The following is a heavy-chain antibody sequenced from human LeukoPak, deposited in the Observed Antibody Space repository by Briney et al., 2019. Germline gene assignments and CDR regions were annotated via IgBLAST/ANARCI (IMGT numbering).Heavy chain of an antibody. V-gene: IGHV3-53*01. CDR1: GFTVSSNY. CDR3: ARERLDCSGGSCYWNGRAFDI. J-gene: IGHJ3*02. D-gene: IGHD2-15*01. Sequence: GGSLRLSCAASGFTVSSNYMSWVRQAPGKGLEWVSVIYSGGSTYYADSVKGRFTISRDNSKNTLYLQMNSLRAEDTAVYYCARERLDCSGGSCYWNGRAFDIWGQGTMVTVSS. CDR2: IYSGGST.